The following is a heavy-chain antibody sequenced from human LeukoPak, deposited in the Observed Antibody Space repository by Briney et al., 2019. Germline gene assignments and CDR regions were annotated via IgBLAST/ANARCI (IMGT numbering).Heavy chain of an antibody. V-gene: IGHV3-30*02. CDR1: GFTFSSYG. CDR2: IRYDGSNK. D-gene: IGHD3-16*02. J-gene: IGHJ4*02. CDR3: VTIRSYYFDY. Sequence: PGGSLRLSCAASGFTFSSYGMHWVRQAPGKGLEWVAFIRYDGSNKYYADSVKGRFTISRDNSKNTLYLQMNSPRAEDTAVYYCVTIRSYYFDYWGQGTLVTVSS.